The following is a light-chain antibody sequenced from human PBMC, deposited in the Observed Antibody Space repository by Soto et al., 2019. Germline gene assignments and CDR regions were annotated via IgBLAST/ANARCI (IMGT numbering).Light chain of an antibody. Sequence: QSVLTQPASVSGSPGQSITISCTGTSSDVGSYNLVSWYQQHPGKAPKLMIYEGTKRPSGVSNRFSGSKSGNTASLTISGLQAEDETDYYCFSYTSSGTYVFGTGTKLTVL. CDR3: FSYTSSGTYV. CDR1: SSDVGSYNL. J-gene: IGLJ1*01. CDR2: EGT. V-gene: IGLV2-14*02.